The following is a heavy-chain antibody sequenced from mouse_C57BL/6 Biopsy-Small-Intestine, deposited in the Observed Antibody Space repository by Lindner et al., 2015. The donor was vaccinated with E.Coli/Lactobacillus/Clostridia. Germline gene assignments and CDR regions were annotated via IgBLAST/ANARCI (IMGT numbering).Heavy chain of an antibody. CDR2: IIPYNGDT. D-gene: IGHD2-13*01. V-gene: IGHV1-20*01. CDR3: VRRGIYYGDSYAMDY. Sequence: VQLQESGPELVKPEASVKISCKASGYLFTDYFMNWVKQSHGKSLEWIGRIIPYNGDTFYNPKFKGRTTLTVDKSSSTAHMELRSLTSEDSAVYYCVRRGIYYGDSYAMDYWGQGTSVTVSS. J-gene: IGHJ4*01. CDR1: GYLFTDYF.